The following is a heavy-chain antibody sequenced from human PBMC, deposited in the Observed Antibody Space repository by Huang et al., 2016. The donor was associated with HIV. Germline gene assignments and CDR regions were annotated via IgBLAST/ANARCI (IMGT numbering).Heavy chain of an antibody. V-gene: IGHV3-53*01. J-gene: IGHJ3*02. CDR1: GFTVSTNY. D-gene: IGHD1-26*01. CDR3: ARRWDWAAFDI. Sequence: EVQLVESGGGLIQPGGSLRISCAASGFTVSTNYMTWVRQAPGKGLEVVSIIYDEGSTFYTDAVRGRFTISRDNSNNTLYLQMNSLRPEDTAVYYCARRWDWAAFDIWGQGTMVTVFS. CDR2: IYDEGST.